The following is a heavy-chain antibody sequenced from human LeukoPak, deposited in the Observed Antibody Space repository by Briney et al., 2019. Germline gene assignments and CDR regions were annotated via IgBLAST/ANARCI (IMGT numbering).Heavy chain of an antibody. V-gene: IGHV3-23*01. D-gene: IGHD6-19*01. Sequence: QPGGSLRLSCAASGFTFSSYSMNWVRQAPGKGLEWVSAISGSGGSTYYADSVKGRFTISRDNSKNTLYLQMNSLRAEDTAVYYCAKDRGLSIAVAGTGYWGQGTLVTVSS. J-gene: IGHJ4*02. CDR2: ISGSGGST. CDR3: AKDRGLSIAVAGTGY. CDR1: GFTFSSYS.